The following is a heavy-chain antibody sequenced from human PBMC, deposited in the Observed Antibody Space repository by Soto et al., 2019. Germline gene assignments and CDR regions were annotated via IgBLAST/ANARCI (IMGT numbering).Heavy chain of an antibody. CDR1: GFTFSSYS. D-gene: IGHD6-19*01. J-gene: IGHJ6*02. Sequence: XGSLKLACSAAGFTFSSYSMNWVRQAPGRGLEWVSSISSSSSYIYYADSVKGRFTISRDNAKNSLYLQMNSLRAEDTAVYYCARDFDDSRYSSGWYYYYGMDVWGQGTTVTVSS. CDR3: ARDFDDSRYSSGWYYYYGMDV. V-gene: IGHV3-21*01. CDR2: ISSSSSYI.